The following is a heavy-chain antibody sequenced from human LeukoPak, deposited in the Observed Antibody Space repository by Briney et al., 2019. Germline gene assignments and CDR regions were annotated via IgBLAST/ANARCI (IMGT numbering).Heavy chain of an antibody. V-gene: IGHV4-59*08. Sequence: SETLSLTCTVSAGSTTNYYWSWNRPPPGKGLEWIGHIEYSGATKYNPYLKSQVTVPVDTSKDQVSLMLSPVTDADTAVYYGARFGITVVRGGKYYFDYWGQGTLVTVSS. J-gene: IGHJ4*02. D-gene: IGHD3-10*01. CDR1: AGSTTNYY. CDR3: ARFGITVVRGGKYYFDY. CDR2: IEYSGAT.